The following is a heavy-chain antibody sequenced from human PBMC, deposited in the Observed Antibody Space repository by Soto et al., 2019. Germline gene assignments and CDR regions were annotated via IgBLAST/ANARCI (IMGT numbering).Heavy chain of an antibody. V-gene: IGHV3-30*18. CDR1: GFTFSSYG. CDR3: AKGSPPLAATFGAFDI. Sequence: GGSLRLSCAASGFTFSSYGMHWVRQAPGKGLEWVAVISYDGSNKYYADSVKGRFTMSRDNSKNTRYMPMNSLRAEDTAVYYCAKGSPPLAATFGAFDIWGQGTMVTVSS. CDR2: ISYDGSNK. D-gene: IGHD2-15*01. J-gene: IGHJ3*02.